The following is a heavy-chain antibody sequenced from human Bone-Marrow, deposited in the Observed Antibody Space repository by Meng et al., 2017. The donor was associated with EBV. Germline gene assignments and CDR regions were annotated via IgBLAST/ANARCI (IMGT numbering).Heavy chain of an antibody. CDR3: ARDLANDYGDYYFDY. CDR1: GGSISNSSW. D-gene: IGHD4-17*01. V-gene: IGHV4-4*02. Sequence: QVPPQKWGAGLLKPSGTLSLPCAVSGGSISNSSWWSWVRQPPGKGLEWIGEIYHSGSTNYNPSLKSRVTISVDKSKNQFSLKLSSVTAADTAVYYCARDLANDYGDYYFDYWGQGSLVTVSS. CDR2: IYHSGST. J-gene: IGHJ4*02.